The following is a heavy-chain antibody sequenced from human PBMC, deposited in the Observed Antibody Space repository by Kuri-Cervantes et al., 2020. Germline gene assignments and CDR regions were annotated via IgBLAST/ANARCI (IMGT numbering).Heavy chain of an antibody. CDR1: GGSISSGGYS. CDR2: IYHSGST. V-gene: IGHV4-30-2*01. CDR3: AGGRPVASGATSNYFQH. Sequence: SETLSLTCAVSGGSISSGGYSWSWIRQPPGKGLEWIGYIYHSGSTYYNPSLKSRVTISVDTSKNQFSLKLSSVTAADTAVYYCAGGRPVASGATSNYFQHWGQGTLVTVSS. D-gene: IGHD3-10*01. J-gene: IGHJ1*01.